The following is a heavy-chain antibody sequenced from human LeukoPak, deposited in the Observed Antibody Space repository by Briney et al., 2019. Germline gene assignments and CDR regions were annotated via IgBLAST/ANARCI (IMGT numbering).Heavy chain of an antibody. CDR2: INHSVST. CDR1: GGSFSGYY. Sequence: PSETLSLTCAVYGGSFSGYYWSWIRQPPGKGLEWIGEINHSVSTNYNPSLKSRVTISLDTSRNQFSLKLNSVTAADTAVYYCAKSNGYGLIDIWGQGTMVTVSS. D-gene: IGHD3-22*01. V-gene: IGHV4-34*01. CDR3: AKSNGYGLIDI. J-gene: IGHJ3*02.